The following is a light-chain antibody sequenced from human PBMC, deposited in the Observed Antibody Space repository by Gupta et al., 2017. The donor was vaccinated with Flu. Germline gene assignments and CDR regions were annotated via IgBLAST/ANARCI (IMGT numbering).Light chain of an antibody. J-gene: IGKJ4*01. V-gene: IGKV1-33*01. Sequence: IQMTQSPSSPSASVADRVTISCQASQDIINFLNWSPQKPGKAPKLLIFDASKLETGVSSRFSGSGSGTNFTFAISSRQPEDVATYYCQHKDHLPFSFGRGTKVDIK. CDR1: QDIINF. CDR2: DAS. CDR3: QHKDHLPFS.